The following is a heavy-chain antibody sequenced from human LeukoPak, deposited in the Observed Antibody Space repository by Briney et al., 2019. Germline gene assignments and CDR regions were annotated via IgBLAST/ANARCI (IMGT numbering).Heavy chain of an antibody. V-gene: IGHV3-48*02. CDR3: ARENRKVVTYVNYYYYYGMDV. Sequence: GGSLRLSCAASGFTFSSHSMNWVRQAPGKGLEWVSYISSSSTIYYADSVKGRFTISRDNAKNSLYLQMNSLRDEDTAVYYCARENRKVVTYVNYYYYYGMDVWGQGTTVTVSS. CDR1: GFTFSSHS. J-gene: IGHJ6*02. CDR2: ISSSSTI. D-gene: IGHD3-22*01.